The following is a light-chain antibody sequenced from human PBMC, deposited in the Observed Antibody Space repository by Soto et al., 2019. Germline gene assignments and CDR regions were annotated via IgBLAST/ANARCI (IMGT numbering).Light chain of an antibody. CDR3: QQRSNWSRT. Sequence: EIVLTQSPATLSLSPWERATLSCRASQSVSSYLAWYQQKPGQAPRLLIYDASNRATGTPARFSGSGSGTDFTLTISSLEPEDFAVYYCQQRSNWSRTFGQGTKLEIK. CDR2: DAS. J-gene: IGKJ2*01. V-gene: IGKV3-11*01. CDR1: QSVSSY.